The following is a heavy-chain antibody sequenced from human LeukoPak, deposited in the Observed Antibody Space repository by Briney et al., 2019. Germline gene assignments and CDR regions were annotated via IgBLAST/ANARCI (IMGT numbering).Heavy chain of an antibody. Sequence: SETLSLTCAVSGGSISSGGYSWSWIRQPPGKGLEWIGYIYHGGSTYYNPSLKSRDTISVDRSKNQFSLKLSSVTAADTAVYYCARCYYYGMDVWGQGTTVTVSS. CDR2: IYHGGST. V-gene: IGHV4-30-2*01. CDR3: ARCYYYGMDV. CDR1: GGSISSGGYS. J-gene: IGHJ6*02.